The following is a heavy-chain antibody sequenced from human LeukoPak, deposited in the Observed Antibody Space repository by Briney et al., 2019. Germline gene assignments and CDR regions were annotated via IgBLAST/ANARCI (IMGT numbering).Heavy chain of an antibody. Sequence: ASVKVSCKASGYTLTSYDINWVRQATGQGLEWMGWMNPNSGRTGYAQNFQGRITITRNTSISTAYMELSSLRSEDTAVYYCAATGIAAAGTGYAFDIWGQGTMVTVSS. CDR1: GYTLTSYD. CDR2: MNPNSGRT. D-gene: IGHD6-13*01. J-gene: IGHJ3*02. CDR3: AATGIAAAGTGYAFDI. V-gene: IGHV1-8*01.